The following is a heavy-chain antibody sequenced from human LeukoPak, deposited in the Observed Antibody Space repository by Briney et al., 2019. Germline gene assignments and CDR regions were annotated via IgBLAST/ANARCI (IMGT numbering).Heavy chain of an antibody. Sequence: ASVKVSCKASGGTFSSYAISWVRQATGQGLEWMGWMNPNSGNTGYAQKFQGRVTITTDESTSTAYMELSSLRSEDTAVYYCARGAGGYDFLVSFDYWGQGTLVTVSS. CDR1: GGTFSSYA. J-gene: IGHJ4*02. CDR2: MNPNSGNT. V-gene: IGHV1-8*03. D-gene: IGHD5-12*01. CDR3: ARGAGGYDFLVSFDY.